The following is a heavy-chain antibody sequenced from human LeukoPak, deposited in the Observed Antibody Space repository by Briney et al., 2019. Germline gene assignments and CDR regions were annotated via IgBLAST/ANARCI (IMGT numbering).Heavy chain of an antibody. D-gene: IGHD5-18*01. V-gene: IGHV3-11*01. CDR3: ARDLLEDTAMVT. Sequence: GGSLRLSCAASGFTFSDYYMSWIRQAPGKGLEWVSYISSSGSTIYYADSVKGRFTISRDNAKNSLYLQMDSLRAEDTAVYYCARDLLEDTAMVTWGQGTLVTVSS. J-gene: IGHJ5*02. CDR1: GFTFSDYY. CDR2: ISSSGSTI.